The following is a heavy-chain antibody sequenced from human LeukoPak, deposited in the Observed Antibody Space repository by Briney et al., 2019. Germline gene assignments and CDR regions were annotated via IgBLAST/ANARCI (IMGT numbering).Heavy chain of an antibody. Sequence: PSETLSLTCAVYGGSFSGYYWSWIRQPPGKGLEWIGEINHSGSTNYNPSLKSRVTISVDTSKNQFSLKLSSVTAADPAVYYCARGVTIFPLGYYYYMDVWGKGTTVTVSS. CDR3: ARGVTIFPLGYYYYMDV. J-gene: IGHJ6*03. CDR2: INHSGST. CDR1: GGSFSGYY. V-gene: IGHV4-34*01. D-gene: IGHD3-3*01.